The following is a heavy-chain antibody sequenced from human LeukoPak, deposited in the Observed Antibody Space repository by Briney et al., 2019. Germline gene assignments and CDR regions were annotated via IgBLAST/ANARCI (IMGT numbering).Heavy chain of an antibody. Sequence: NPSETLSLTCTVSGGSINSNSYYWGWIRQPPGKGLEWIGSIYYSGSTYYNPSLKSRVTISVDTPKNQFSLKLSSVTAADTAVYYCARGAGLLWFGESHINWFDPWGQGTLVTVSS. CDR3: ARGAGLLWFGESHINWFDP. V-gene: IGHV4-39*01. D-gene: IGHD3-10*01. J-gene: IGHJ5*02. CDR2: IYYSGST. CDR1: GGSINSNSYY.